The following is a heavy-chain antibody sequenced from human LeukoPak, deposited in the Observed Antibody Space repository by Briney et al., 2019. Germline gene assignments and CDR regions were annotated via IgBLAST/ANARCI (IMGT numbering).Heavy chain of an antibody. Sequence: SETLSLTCAVYGGSFSGYYWSWIRQPPGKGLEWIGEINHSGSTNYNPSLKSRVTISVDTSKNQFSLKLSSVTAADTAVYYCARDFLKDTQWGQGTLVTVSS. CDR3: ARDFLKDTQ. D-gene: IGHD2-15*01. V-gene: IGHV4-34*01. CDR1: GGSFSGYY. CDR2: INHSGST. J-gene: IGHJ4*02.